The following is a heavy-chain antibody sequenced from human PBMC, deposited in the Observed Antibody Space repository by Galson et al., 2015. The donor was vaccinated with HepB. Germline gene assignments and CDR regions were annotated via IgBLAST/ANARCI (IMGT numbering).Heavy chain of an antibody. V-gene: IGHV3-23*01. D-gene: IGHD4-17*01. Sequence: SLRLSCAASGFTFSSYAMSWVRQAPGKGLEWVSTISGSGGTTTYADSVKGRFTISRDASKNTLYLQMNSLRAEDTAVYYCAKRAPYGDYVQVFDYWGQGTLVTVSS. CDR3: AKRAPYGDYVQVFDY. CDR1: GFTFSSYA. CDR2: ISGSGGTT. J-gene: IGHJ4*02.